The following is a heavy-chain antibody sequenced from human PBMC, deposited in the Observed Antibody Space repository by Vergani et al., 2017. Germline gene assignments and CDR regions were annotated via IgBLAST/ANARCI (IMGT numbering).Heavy chain of an antibody. Sequence: QVQLVQSGAEVKKPGASVKVSCKASGYTFTSYAMHWVRQAPGQRLEWMGWINAGNGNTKYSQKFQGRVTITRDTSASTAYMELSSLRSEDTAVYYCARWVEDIVVVPARAWFDPWGQGTLATVSS. V-gene: IGHV1-3*01. CDR1: GYTFTSYA. J-gene: IGHJ5*02. CDR2: INAGNGNT. D-gene: IGHD2-2*01. CDR3: ARWVEDIVVVPARAWFDP.